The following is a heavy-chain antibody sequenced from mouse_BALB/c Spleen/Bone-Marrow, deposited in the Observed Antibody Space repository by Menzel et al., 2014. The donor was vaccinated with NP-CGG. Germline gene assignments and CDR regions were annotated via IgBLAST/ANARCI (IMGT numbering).Heavy chain of an antibody. D-gene: IGHD2-14*01. CDR1: GFTFSDYY. J-gene: IGHJ3*01. V-gene: IGHV5-12*02. CDR2: ISNGGNNT. Sequence: DVKLVESGGGLVQPGGSLKISCATSGFTFSDYYMYWVRQTPEKRLEWVASISNGGNNTYYPDTLKGRFTISRDNAKNTLYLQMSRLKSEDTAIYYCSRHDYRYDAWVAYWGQGTLVTVSA. CDR3: SRHDYRYDAWVAY.